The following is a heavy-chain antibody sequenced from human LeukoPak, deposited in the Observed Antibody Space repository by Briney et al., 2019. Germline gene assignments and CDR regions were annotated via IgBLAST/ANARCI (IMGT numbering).Heavy chain of an antibody. V-gene: IGHV4-34*01. CDR3: AREGSYYYGSGSYNPFDY. CDR1: GGSFSGYY. CDR2: INHSGST. J-gene: IGHJ4*02. Sequence: SETLSLTCAVYGGSFSGYYWSWIRQPPGKGLEWIGEINHSGSTNYNPSLKSRVTISVDTSKNQFSLKLGSVTAADTAVYYCAREGSYYYGSGSYNPFDYWGQGTLVTVSS. D-gene: IGHD3-10*01.